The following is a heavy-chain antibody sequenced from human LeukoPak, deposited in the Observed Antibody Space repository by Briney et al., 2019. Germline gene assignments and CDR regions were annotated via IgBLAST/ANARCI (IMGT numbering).Heavy chain of an antibody. CDR3: TRDLRWGYYDSSGNTYYFDY. CDR2: IRSKAYGGTT. D-gene: IGHD3-22*01. CDR1: GFTFGDYA. J-gene: IGHJ4*02. V-gene: IGHV3-49*03. Sequence: GGSLRLSCTASGFTFGDYAMSWFRQAPGKGLEWVGFIRSKAYGGTTEYAASVKGRFTISRDDSKSIAYLQMNSLKTEDTAVYYCTRDLRWGYYDSSGNTYYFDYWGQGTLVTVSS.